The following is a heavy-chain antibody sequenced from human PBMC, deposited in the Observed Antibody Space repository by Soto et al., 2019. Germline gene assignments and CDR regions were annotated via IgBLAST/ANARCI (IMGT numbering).Heavy chain of an antibody. V-gene: IGHV4-59*01. Sequence: PSETLSLTCSVSGRSMSSNYWSWIRQSPDKGLEWLGYVFYGGTDYNPSLGGRVSMSVETSKSQFSLKLTSLTVSDTAVYYCASYRGALYFESWGPGILVTVSS. CDR1: GRSMSSNY. D-gene: IGHD3-16*01. J-gene: IGHJ4*02. CDR3: ASYRGALYFES. CDR2: VFYGGT.